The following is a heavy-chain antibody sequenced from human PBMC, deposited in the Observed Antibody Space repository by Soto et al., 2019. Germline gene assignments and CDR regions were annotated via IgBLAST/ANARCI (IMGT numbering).Heavy chain of an antibody. CDR2: IYYSGST. CDR3: ARGDPLLWFGEKVYYGMDV. Sequence: SXTLSLTCTVSGGSMSSGDYYWSWIRQPPGKVLEWIGYIYYSGSTNYNPSLKSRVTISVDTSKNQFSLKLSSVTAADTAVYYCARGDPLLWFGEKVYYGMDVWGQGTTVTVSS. J-gene: IGHJ6*02. CDR1: GGSMSSGDYY. V-gene: IGHV4-61*08. D-gene: IGHD3-10*01.